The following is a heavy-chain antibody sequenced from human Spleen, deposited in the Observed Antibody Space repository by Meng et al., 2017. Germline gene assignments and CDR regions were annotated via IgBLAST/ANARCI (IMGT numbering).Heavy chain of an antibody. CDR2: IWYDASNK. CDR1: GFTFSNCD. CDR3: ARVPTVTIPPLYYFDY. J-gene: IGHJ4*02. D-gene: IGHD4-17*01. V-gene: IGHV3-33*01. Sequence: GESLKISCAASGFTFSNCDMHWVRQAPGKGLEWVAIIWYDASNKYYADSVKGRFTISRDNSKSTLCLQMNSLRAEDTAVYYCARVPTVTIPPLYYFDYWGQGTLVTVSS.